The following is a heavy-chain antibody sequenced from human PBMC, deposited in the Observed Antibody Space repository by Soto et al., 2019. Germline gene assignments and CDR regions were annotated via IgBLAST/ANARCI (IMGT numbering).Heavy chain of an antibody. CDR2: ISAYNGNT. V-gene: IGHV1-18*01. CDR3: ARTRLDYYDSSGPSTNYYFDY. J-gene: IGHJ4*02. CDR1: GYTFTSYG. Sequence: GASVKVSCKASGYTFTSYGISWVRQAPGQGLEWMGWISAYNGNTNYAQKLQGRVTMTRDTSTSTAYIELSSLRSDDTAVYYCARTRLDYYDSSGPSTNYYFDYWGQGTLVTVSS. D-gene: IGHD3-22*01.